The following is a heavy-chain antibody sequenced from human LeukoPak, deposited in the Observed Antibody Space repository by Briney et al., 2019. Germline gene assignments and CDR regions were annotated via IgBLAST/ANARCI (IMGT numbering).Heavy chain of an antibody. D-gene: IGHD3-3*01. CDR3: ARGRGLTIFGVISWFDP. CDR2: IKQDGSEI. Sequence: PGGSLGLSCAASGFTFRNYWMSWVRQAPGKGLEWVANIKQDGSEIYYVDSVKGRFNFSRDNVKNSLYLQMNSLRAEDTAVYYCARGRGLTIFGVISWFDPWGQGTLVTVSS. V-gene: IGHV3-7*01. J-gene: IGHJ5*02. CDR1: GFTFRNYW.